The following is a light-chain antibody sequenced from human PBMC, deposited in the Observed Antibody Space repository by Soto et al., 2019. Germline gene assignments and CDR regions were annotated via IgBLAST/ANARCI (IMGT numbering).Light chain of an antibody. CDR1: QGISSY. CDR3: QQYYSYPPT. CDR2: AAS. Sequence: AIRMTQSPSSFSASTGDRVTITCRASQGISSYLAWYQQKPGKAPKLLIYAASTLRSGVPSRFSGSGSGTDFTLTISCLQSEDFATYYCQQYYSYPPTFGQGTKVDIK. J-gene: IGKJ1*01. V-gene: IGKV1-8*01.